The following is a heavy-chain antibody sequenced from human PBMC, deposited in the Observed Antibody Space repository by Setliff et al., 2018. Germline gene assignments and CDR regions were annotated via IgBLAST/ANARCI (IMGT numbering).Heavy chain of an antibody. Sequence: PSETLSLTCTVSGASIGSGSHYWSWIRQSAERGLEWIGHIYTSGTTDYSPSFKSRVSISADTSKNLVSLKLHSVTAADTAVYYCARQSGSGSSPYFDFWGQGTLVTVSS. CDR1: GASIGSGSHY. J-gene: IGHJ4*02. V-gene: IGHV4-61*09. CDR3: ARQSGSGSSPYFDF. CDR2: IYTSGTT. D-gene: IGHD3-10*01.